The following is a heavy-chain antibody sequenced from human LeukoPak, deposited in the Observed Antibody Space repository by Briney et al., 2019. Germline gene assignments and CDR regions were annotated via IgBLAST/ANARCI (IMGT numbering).Heavy chain of an antibody. CDR1: GGSLSSYY. Sequence: SETLSLTCTVSGGSLSSYYWSWIRQPPGKGLEWIGDIYYSGSTNYNPSLKSRVTISVDTSKNQFSLKLSSVTAADTAVYYCARAGTTGGAFDIWGQETIVTVSS. CDR3: ARAGTTGGAFDI. CDR2: IYYSGST. J-gene: IGHJ3*02. V-gene: IGHV4-59*01. D-gene: IGHD4-17*01.